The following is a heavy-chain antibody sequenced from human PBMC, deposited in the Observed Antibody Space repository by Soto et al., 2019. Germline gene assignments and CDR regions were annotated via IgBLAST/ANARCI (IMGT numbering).Heavy chain of an antibody. V-gene: IGHV3-30*18. CDR1: GFTFSSYG. CDR3: AKAQAYNRNDLNPDY. J-gene: IGHJ4*02. Sequence: HPGGSLRLSCAASGFTFSSYGMHWVRQAPGKGLEWVAVISYDGSNKYYADSVKGRFTISRDNSKNTLYLQMNSLRAEDTAVYYCAKAQAYNRNDLNPDYWGQGTLVTVSS. CDR2: ISYDGSNK. D-gene: IGHD1-20*01.